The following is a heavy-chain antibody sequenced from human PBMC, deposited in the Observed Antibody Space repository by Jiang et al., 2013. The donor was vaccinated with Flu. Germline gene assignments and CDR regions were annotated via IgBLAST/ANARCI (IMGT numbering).Heavy chain of an antibody. CDR1: FTSYG. Sequence: FTSYGISWVRQAPGQGLEWMGWISAYNGNTNYAQKLQGRVTMTTDTSTSTAYMELRSLRSDDTAVYYCARLRYFDWLLYHWGQGTLVTVSS. J-gene: IGHJ5*02. D-gene: IGHD3-9*01. CDR2: ISAYNGNT. CDR3: ARLRYFDWLLYH. V-gene: IGHV1-18*01.